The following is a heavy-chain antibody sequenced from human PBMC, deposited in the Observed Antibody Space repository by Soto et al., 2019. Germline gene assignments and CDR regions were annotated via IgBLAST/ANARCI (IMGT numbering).Heavy chain of an antibody. D-gene: IGHD3-9*01. Sequence: QVQLVQSGAEVKKPGASVKVSCKASGYTFTRYDINWVRQATGRGLEWMGWMNPNSGDTGYAQKFRGRVTMTRNASMTTAYMELSSLRSEVTAVYYCARSFLFSPDYWGQGALVTVSS. CDR3: ARSFLFSPDY. CDR1: GYTFTRYD. CDR2: MNPNSGDT. V-gene: IGHV1-8*01. J-gene: IGHJ4*02.